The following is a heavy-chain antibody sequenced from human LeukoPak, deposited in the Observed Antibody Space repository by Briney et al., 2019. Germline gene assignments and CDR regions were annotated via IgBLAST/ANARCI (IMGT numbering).Heavy chain of an antibody. V-gene: IGHV1-2*02. Sequence: ASVKVSCKASGYSFTNYDINWVRQATGQGLEWMGWINPNSGGTNYAQKFQGRVTMTRDTSISTAYMELSRLRSDDTAVYYCARVSPSSSRGNYWGQGTLVTVSS. J-gene: IGHJ4*02. CDR2: INPNSGGT. CDR3: ARVSPSSSRGNY. D-gene: IGHD6-13*01. CDR1: GYSFTNYD.